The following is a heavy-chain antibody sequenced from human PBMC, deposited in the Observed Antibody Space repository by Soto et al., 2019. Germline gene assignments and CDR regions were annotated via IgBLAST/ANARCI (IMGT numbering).Heavy chain of an antibody. CDR3: ARTIKPGYSGYNFDY. CDR2: IYYSGST. Sequence: PSETLSLTCTVSGGSISTGGYYWSWIRQHPGKGLEWIGYIYYSGSTYYNPSLRSRVAIFVDTSKNQFSLNLSSVTAADTAVYYCARTIKPGYSGYNFDYWGQGTLVTVSS. CDR1: GGSISTGGYY. J-gene: IGHJ4*02. D-gene: IGHD5-12*01. V-gene: IGHV4-31*03.